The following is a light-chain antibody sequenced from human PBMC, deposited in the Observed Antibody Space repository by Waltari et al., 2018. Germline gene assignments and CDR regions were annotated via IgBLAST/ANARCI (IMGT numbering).Light chain of an antibody. CDR3: QQYNVWPRT. Sequence: EIVMTQSPATLSVSPGKRATPSCRASQSVSDKLAWYQQKPGQAPRLLIYGASKRASDIPDRFSGSGSGTEFTLTISSLQSEDFAAYYCQQYNVWPRTFGPGTKVDIK. CDR1: QSVSDK. V-gene: IGKV3-15*01. J-gene: IGKJ3*01. CDR2: GAS.